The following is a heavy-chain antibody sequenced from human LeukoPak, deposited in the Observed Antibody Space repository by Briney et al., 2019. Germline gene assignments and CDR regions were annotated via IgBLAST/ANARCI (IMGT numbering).Heavy chain of an antibody. CDR1: GFTFSSYG. CDR3: ARVEASGYDYGAFDY. Sequence: GGSLRLSCAASGFTFSSYGMHWVRQAAGKGLEWVAVISYDGSFEYYADSVKGRFTISRDNSKNTLYLQMNSLRAEDTAVYYCARVEASGYDYGAFDYWGQGTLVTVSS. D-gene: IGHD5-12*01. J-gene: IGHJ4*02. CDR2: ISYDGSFE. V-gene: IGHV3-30*03.